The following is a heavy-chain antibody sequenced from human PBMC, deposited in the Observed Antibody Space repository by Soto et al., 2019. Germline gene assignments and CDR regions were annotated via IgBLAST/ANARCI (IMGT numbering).Heavy chain of an antibody. CDR2: IYYSGTT. CDR3: ARVGDQLLGYYGRGV. CDR1: GGSISTGHYH. J-gene: IGHJ6*02. V-gene: IGHV4-30-4*01. D-gene: IGHD2-2*01. Sequence: SETLSLTCTVSGGSISTGHYHRSWLRQHPGKGLEPIGYIYYSGTTTYNPSLKSRVTISVDTSKNQFSLKLRSVTAAATAVYYCARVGDQLLGYYGRGVWGQGTTVTV.